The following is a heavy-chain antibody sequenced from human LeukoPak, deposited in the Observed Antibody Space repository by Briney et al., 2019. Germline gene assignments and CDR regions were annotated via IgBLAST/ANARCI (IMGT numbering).Heavy chain of an antibody. V-gene: IGHV4-39*01. CDR3: ARGHRYGDYADWFDP. Sequence: SETLSLTCTVSGGSISSSSYYWGWIRQPPGKGLEWIGSIYYSGSTYYNPSLKSRVTISVDMSKNQFSLKLSSVTAADTAVYYCARGHRYGDYADWFDPWGQGTLVTVSS. D-gene: IGHD4-17*01. CDR1: GGSISSSSYY. J-gene: IGHJ5*02. CDR2: IYYSGST.